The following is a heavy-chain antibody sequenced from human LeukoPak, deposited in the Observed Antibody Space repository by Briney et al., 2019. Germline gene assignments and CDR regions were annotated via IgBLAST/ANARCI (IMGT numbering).Heavy chain of an antibody. CDR3: AKSPSSYYYFLEY. D-gene: IGHD3-22*01. Sequence: GGSLRLSCAASGFTFSSYAMSWVRQAPGKGLEWVSAISGSGGTTYYADSVKGRFTISRDNSKNMLYLQMNSLRAEDTAIYYCAKSPSSYYYFLEYWGQGTLVTVSS. CDR2: ISGSGGTT. J-gene: IGHJ4*02. CDR1: GFTFSSYA. V-gene: IGHV3-23*01.